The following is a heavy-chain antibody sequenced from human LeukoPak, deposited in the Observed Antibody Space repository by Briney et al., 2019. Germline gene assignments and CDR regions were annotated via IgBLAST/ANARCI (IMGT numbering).Heavy chain of an antibody. CDR3: ARDLSGVTGYTYGRGIDY. Sequence: GGSLRLSCAASGFTFSSYWMSWVRQAPGKGLEWVANIKKDGSGKYYVDSVKGRFTISRDNAKTSLYLQMNSLRAEDTAVYYCARDLSGVTGYTYGRGIDYWGQGTLVTVSS. CDR2: IKKDGSGK. CDR1: GFTFSSYW. V-gene: IGHV3-7*01. J-gene: IGHJ4*02. D-gene: IGHD5-18*01.